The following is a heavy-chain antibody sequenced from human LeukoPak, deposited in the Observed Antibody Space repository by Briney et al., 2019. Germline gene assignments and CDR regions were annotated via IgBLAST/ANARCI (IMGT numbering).Heavy chain of an antibody. CDR1: GYTFTSYD. CDR3: ARTLLVHYYDSSGCLDY. Sequence: ASVKVSCKASGYTFTSYDINWVRQATGQGLEWMGWINPNSGGTNYAQKFQGRVTMTRDTSISTAYMELSRLRSDDTAVYYCARTLLVHYYDSSGCLDYWGQGTLVTVSS. D-gene: IGHD3-22*01. J-gene: IGHJ4*02. V-gene: IGHV1-2*02. CDR2: INPNSGGT.